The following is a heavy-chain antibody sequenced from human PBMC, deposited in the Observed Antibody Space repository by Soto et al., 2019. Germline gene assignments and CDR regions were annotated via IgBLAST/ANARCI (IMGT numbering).Heavy chain of an antibody. CDR2: ISWNSGSI. V-gene: IGHV3-9*01. CDR3: AKDGQQQRSFDY. Sequence: EVQLVESGGGLVQPGRSLRLSCAASGFTFDDYAMHWVRQAPGKGLEWVSGISWNSGSIGYADSVKGRFTISRDNAKNSLYLKMNSLRAEDTALYYCAKDGQQQRSFDYWGQGTLVTVSS. D-gene: IGHD6-13*01. J-gene: IGHJ4*02. CDR1: GFTFDDYA.